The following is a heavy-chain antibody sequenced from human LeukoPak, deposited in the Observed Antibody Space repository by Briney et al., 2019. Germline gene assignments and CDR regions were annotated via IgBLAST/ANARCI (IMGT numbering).Heavy chain of an antibody. CDR1: GYTFTSYD. CDR2: INPNSGGT. J-gene: IGHJ5*02. Sequence: ASVKVSCKASGYTFTSYDINWVRQATGQGLEWMGWINPNSGGTNYAQKFQGRVTMTRDTSISTAYMELSRLRSDDTAVYYCARYCSREIRRWFDPWGQGTLVTVSS. CDR3: ARYCSREIRRWFDP. D-gene: IGHD2-2*01. V-gene: IGHV1-2*02.